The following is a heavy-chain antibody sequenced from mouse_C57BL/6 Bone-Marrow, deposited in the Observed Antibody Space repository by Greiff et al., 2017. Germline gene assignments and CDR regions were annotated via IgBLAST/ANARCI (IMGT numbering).Heavy chain of an antibody. CDR3: ARSEIYYYGSSYPFAY. V-gene: IGHV1-36*01. J-gene: IGHJ3*01. D-gene: IGHD1-1*01. CDR1: GFTFTDYY. CDR2: VYPYNGGT. Sequence: EVQRVESGPVLVKPGPSVKISCKASGFTFTDYYMHWVKQSHGKSLEWIGLVYPYNGGTSYNQKFKGKATLTVDTSSSTAYMELNSLTSEDSAVYYCARSEIYYYGSSYPFAYWGQGTLVTVSA.